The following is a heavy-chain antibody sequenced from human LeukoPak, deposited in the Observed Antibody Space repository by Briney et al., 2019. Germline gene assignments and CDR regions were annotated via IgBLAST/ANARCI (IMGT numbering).Heavy chain of an antibody. J-gene: IGHJ4*02. V-gene: IGHV4-4*07. Sequence: ASETLSLTCTVSGGSISSYHWSWIRQPAGKGLEWIGRIYTSGSTNYNPSLKSRVTMSVDTSKNQFSLKLRSVTAADTAVYYCARVTGYMIEDYFDYWGQGTLVTVSS. D-gene: IGHD3-22*01. CDR2: IYTSGST. CDR3: ARVTGYMIEDYFDY. CDR1: GGSISSYH.